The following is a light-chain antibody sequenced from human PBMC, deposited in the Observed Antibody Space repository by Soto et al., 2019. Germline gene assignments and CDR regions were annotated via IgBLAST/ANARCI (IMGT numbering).Light chain of an antibody. Sequence: DIQMTQSPSSLSASVGDRVTITCRASESIARHLNWYQQKTGKAPKLLIYAASSLQNGVPSRFRGGGSGPDFTLTISHLQPADFSTYYCQQTYSTLSITFGQGTRLEIK. CDR2: AAS. CDR1: ESIARH. V-gene: IGKV1-39*01. CDR3: QQTYSTLSIT. J-gene: IGKJ5*01.